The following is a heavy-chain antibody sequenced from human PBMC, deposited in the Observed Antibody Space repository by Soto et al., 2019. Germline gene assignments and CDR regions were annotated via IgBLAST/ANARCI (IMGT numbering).Heavy chain of an antibody. CDR3: ARDIVSGDYVSHWFDP. CDR2: ISAYNGNT. CDR1: GYTFTSYG. J-gene: IGHJ5*02. Sequence: QVQLVQSGAEVKKPGASVKVSCKASGYTFTSYGISWVRQAPGQGLEWMGWISAYNGNTNYAQKLQCRVTMTTDTSTSTAYMELRSLRSDDTAVYYCARDIVSGDYVSHWFDPWGQGTLVTVSS. V-gene: IGHV1-18*01. D-gene: IGHD4-17*01.